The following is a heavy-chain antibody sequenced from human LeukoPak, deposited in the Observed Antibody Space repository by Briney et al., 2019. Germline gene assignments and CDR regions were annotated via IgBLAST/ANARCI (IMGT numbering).Heavy chain of an antibody. CDR1: GFTFDDYA. J-gene: IGHJ4*02. D-gene: IGHD6-13*01. V-gene: IGHV3-7*01. CDR2: IKQDGSEK. Sequence: GGSLRLSCAASGFTFDDYAMSWVRQAPGKGLEWVANIKQDGSEKYYVDSVKGRFTISRDNAKNSLYLQMNSLRAEDTAVYYCARVGVLSSSWLLYWGQGTLVTVSS. CDR3: ARVGVLSSSWLLY.